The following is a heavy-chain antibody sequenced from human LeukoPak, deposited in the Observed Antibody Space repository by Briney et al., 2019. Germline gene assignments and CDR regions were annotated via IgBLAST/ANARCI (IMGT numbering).Heavy chain of an antibody. D-gene: IGHD3-22*01. J-gene: IGHJ4*01. CDR1: GFTFSDSF. CDR3: ARVGRGYSIDY. Sequence: GGSLRLSCAASGFTFSDSFMSWIRQAPGKGLEWVSYISGSGGTINYADSVKGRFTISRDNAENSLYLQMNSLRAEDTAVYYCARVGRGYSIDYWGHGTQVTVSS. V-gene: IGHV3-11*01. CDR2: ISGSGGTI.